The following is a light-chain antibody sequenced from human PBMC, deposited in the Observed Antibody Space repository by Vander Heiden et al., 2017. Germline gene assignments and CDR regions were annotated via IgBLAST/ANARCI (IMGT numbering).Light chain of an antibody. CDR2: GAS. J-gene: IGKJ1*01. V-gene: IGKV4-1*01. Sequence: TVLTQSPDPPAVSLGERATINCKSSQSVLYSSNNKNYAAWYQQKPGEPPKLLIYGASTRESGVPDRFSGSGSGTDFTLTISSLQAEDVAVYYCQQYYSTPRTFGQGTKVEIK. CDR1: QSVLYSSNNKNY. CDR3: QQYYSTPRT.